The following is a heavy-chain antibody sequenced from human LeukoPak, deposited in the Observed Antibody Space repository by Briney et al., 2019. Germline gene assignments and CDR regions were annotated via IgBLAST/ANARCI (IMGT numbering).Heavy chain of an antibody. CDR2: ISAYNGNT. CDR1: GYTFTSYG. J-gene: IGHJ3*02. V-gene: IGHV1-18*01. Sequence: ASVKVSCKASGYTFTSYGISWVRQAPGQGLEWMGWISAYNGNTNYAQKLQGRVTMTTDTSTSTAYMELRSPRSDDTAVYYCARGGYCGGDCYDSPAFDIWGQGTMVTVS. D-gene: IGHD2-21*02. CDR3: ARGGYCGGDCYDSPAFDI.